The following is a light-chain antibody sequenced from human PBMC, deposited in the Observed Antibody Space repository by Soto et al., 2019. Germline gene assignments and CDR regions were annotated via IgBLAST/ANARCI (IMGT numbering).Light chain of an antibody. CDR1: QTIINY. V-gene: IGKV1-39*01. CDR2: AAS. J-gene: IGKJ1*01. Sequence: DIQLTQSTSSLSASVGDRVTITCRASQTIINYLNWYQQKPGKAPKLLIYAASTLQSGVPSRFSGSGSGTDFTLSIGSLQPEDFATYYCQQSYSTPRTVGQGTKVDIK. CDR3: QQSYSTPRT.